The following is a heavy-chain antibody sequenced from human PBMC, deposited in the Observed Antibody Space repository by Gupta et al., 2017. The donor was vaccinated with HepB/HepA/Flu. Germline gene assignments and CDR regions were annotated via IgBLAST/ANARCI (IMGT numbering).Heavy chain of an antibody. V-gene: IGHV3-30*04. CDR3: ARPRGYYNYYYGMDV. CDR1: GFTFNMYA. CDR2: ISSDGSNK. D-gene: IGHD5-12*01. Sequence: QVQLVESGGGVVQPGRSLRLSCAASGFTFNMYAMHWVRQAPGKGLEWVAIISSDGSNKYYADSVKGRFTISRDNSKNTLYVQMSSLRDEDTAVYYCARPRGYYNYYYGMDVWGQGTTVTVSS. J-gene: IGHJ6*02.